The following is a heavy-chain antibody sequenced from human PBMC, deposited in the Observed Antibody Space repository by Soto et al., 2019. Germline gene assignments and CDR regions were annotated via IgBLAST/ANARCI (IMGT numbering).Heavy chain of an antibody. J-gene: IGHJ6*02. CDR3: ARTTGSDYYYGMDV. Sequence: PGESLKISCKGSGYSFTSYWIAWVRQMPDKGLECMGVIYPDDSDTTYSPSFQGQVTISADKSISTAFLQWNSLKASDTAMYYCARTTGSDYYYGMDVWGQGTTVTVSS. CDR1: GYSFTSYW. CDR2: IYPDDSDT. V-gene: IGHV5-51*01.